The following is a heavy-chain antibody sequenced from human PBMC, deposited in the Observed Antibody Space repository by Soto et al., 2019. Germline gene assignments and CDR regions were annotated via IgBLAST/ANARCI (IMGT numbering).Heavy chain of an antibody. CDR1: GFTFSSYA. V-gene: IGHV3-23*01. J-gene: IGHJ4*02. CDR3: AKVGYSGYDYASFFDY. CDR2: ISGSGGST. D-gene: IGHD5-12*01. Sequence: HPGGSLRLSCAASGFTFSSYAMSWVRQAPGKGLEWVSAISGSGGSTYYADSVKGRFTISRDNSKNTLYLQMNSLRAEDTAVYYCAKVGYSGYDYASFFDYWGQGTLVTVSS.